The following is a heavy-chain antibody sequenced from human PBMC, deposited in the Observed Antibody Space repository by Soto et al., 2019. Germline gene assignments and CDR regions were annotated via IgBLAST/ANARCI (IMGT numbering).Heavy chain of an antibody. Sequence: SETLSLTCTVSGYSISSGSHWAWIRQPPGKGPEWIASIYHGDTTFYNPSLKSRITISVDTSNNQFSLKLTSVTAADTAVYYCARVHVMVVAGSTFDYWGHGTLVTVSS. CDR3: ARVHVMVVAGSTFDY. V-gene: IGHV4-38-2*02. D-gene: IGHD6-19*01. CDR1: GYSISSGSH. J-gene: IGHJ4*01. CDR2: IYHGDTT.